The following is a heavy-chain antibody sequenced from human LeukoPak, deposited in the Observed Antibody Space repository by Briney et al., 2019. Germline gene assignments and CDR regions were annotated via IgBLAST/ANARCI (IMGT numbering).Heavy chain of an antibody. CDR1: GFTFSSYA. CDR2: ITGSGGST. J-gene: IGHJ6*02. CDR3: AKAHARNYDFWSGSDYYYGMDV. V-gene: IGHV3-23*01. D-gene: IGHD3-3*01. Sequence: GGSLRLFCAASGFTFSSYAMSWVRDAPGKGLEWVSAITGSGGSTYYADSVKDSFTISRDNSKNTLYLQMNSLTAEDTAVYYCAKAHARNYDFWSGSDYYYGMDVWGQGTTVTVSS.